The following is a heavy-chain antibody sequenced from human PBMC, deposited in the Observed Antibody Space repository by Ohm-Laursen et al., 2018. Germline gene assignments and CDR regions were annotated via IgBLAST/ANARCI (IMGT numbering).Heavy chain of an antibody. J-gene: IGHJ5*02. CDR2: INHSGST. Sequence: SQTLSLTCAVYGGSFSGYYWSWIRQPPGKGLEGIGEINHSGSTNYNPSLKSRVTISVDTSKNQFSLKLSSVTAADTAVYYCARESPSHWFDPWGQGTLVTVSS. D-gene: IGHD2-2*01. V-gene: IGHV4-34*01. CDR3: ARESPSHWFDP. CDR1: GGSFSGYY.